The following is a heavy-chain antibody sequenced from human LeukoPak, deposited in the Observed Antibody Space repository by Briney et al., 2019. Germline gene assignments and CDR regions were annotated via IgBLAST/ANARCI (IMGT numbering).Heavy chain of an antibody. Sequence: GASVKVSCKASGYTFTSYGISWVRQAPGQGLEWMGWISAYNGNTNYAQKLQGRVTMTTDTSTSTAYMELRSLRSDDTAVYYCARDLDIVVVPAASPDAFDFWGQGTMVTVSS. V-gene: IGHV1-18*04. J-gene: IGHJ3*01. D-gene: IGHD2-2*01. CDR1: GYTFTSYG. CDR2: ISAYNGNT. CDR3: ARDLDIVVVPAASPDAFDF.